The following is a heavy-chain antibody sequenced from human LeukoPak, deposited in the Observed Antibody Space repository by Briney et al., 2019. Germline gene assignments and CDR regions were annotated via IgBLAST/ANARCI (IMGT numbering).Heavy chain of an antibody. V-gene: IGHV1-46*01. D-gene: IGHD1-26*01. J-gene: IGHJ4*02. CDR1: GYTFTGYY. CDR3: ARDLNGSYKFDY. CDR2: INPSGGST. Sequence: GASVKVSCKAFGYTFTGYYMHWVRQAPGQGLEWMGIINPSGGSTSYAQKFQGRVTMTRDMSTSTVYMELSSLRSEDTAVYYCARDLNGSYKFDYWGQGTLVTVSS.